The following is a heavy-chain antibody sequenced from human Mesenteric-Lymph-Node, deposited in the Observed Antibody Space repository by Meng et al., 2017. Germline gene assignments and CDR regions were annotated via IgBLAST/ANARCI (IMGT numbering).Heavy chain of an antibody. D-gene: IGHD6-19*01. CDR1: GASCSSGGCC. J-gene: IGHJ4*02. Sequence: QGQLQQPLRGPGQPSQTPSLTRTLTGASCSSGGCCGSWIRRQPGKGLGWFGESYYSGSNCCNPSLKRSVIISIDTSKNQSSLKLRFVSAADTAVYYCARVSSGWDYFDYWGQGTLVTVSS. V-gene: IGHV4-31*01. CDR2: SYYSGSN. CDR3: ARVSSGWDYFDY.